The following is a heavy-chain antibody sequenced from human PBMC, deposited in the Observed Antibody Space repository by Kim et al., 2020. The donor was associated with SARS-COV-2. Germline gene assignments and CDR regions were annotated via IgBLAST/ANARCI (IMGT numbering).Heavy chain of an antibody. D-gene: IGHD2-2*01. CDR1: GLTFRNYG. Sequence: GGSLRLSCAASGLTFRNYGMHWVRQAPGKGLEWVADISYDGTIQYYGDSVEDRFTISRDNSKNTLYLQMNSLRLEDTAVYYCAKGPIAVVSGGKMWLDPWGQGTLVTVSS. J-gene: IGHJ5*02. CDR2: ISYDGTIQ. CDR3: AKGPIAVVSGGKMWLDP. V-gene: IGHV3-30*18.